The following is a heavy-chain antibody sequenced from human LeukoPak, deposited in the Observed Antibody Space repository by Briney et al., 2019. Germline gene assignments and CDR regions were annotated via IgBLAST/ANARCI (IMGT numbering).Heavy chain of an antibody. Sequence: GGSLRLSCAASGFTFSSYGMHWVRQAPGKGPEWVAFIRYDGSNKYYADSVKGRFTISRDNSKNTLYLQMNSLRAEDTAVYYCAKDRKPPVPGRYSSSWNFDYWGQGTLVTVSS. J-gene: IGHJ4*02. V-gene: IGHV3-30*02. CDR3: AKDRKPPVPGRYSSSWNFDY. CDR1: GFTFSSYG. D-gene: IGHD6-13*01. CDR2: IRYDGSNK.